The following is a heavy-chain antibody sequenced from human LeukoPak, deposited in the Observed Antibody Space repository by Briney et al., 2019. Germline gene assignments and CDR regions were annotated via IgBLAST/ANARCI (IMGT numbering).Heavy chain of an antibody. D-gene: IGHD2-15*01. V-gene: IGHV4-59*08. J-gene: IGHJ4*02. CDR1: GGSISSYY. Sequence: SETLSLTCTVSGGSISSYYWSWIRQPPGKGLEWIGYIYYSGSTNYNPSLKSRVTISVDTSKNQFSLKLSSVPAADTAVYSCARSGGMDRWYRPFDYWGQGPLVPVSS. CDR2: IYYSGST. CDR3: ARSGGMDRWYRPFDY.